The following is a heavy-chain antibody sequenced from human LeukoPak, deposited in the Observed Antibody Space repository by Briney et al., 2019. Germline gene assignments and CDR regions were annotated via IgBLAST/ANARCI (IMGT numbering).Heavy chain of an antibody. CDR1: GFTFSSYW. D-gene: IGHD6-13*01. V-gene: IGHV3-7*01. J-gene: IGHJ5*02. CDR3: ARETTAAAAGRPEINWFDP. Sequence: GGSLRLSCAASGFTFSSYWMSWVRPAPGKGLEWVANIKQDGSEKYYVDSVKGRFTISRDNAKNSLYLQMNSLRAEDTAVYYCARETTAAAAGRPEINWFDPWGQGTLVTVSS. CDR2: IKQDGSEK.